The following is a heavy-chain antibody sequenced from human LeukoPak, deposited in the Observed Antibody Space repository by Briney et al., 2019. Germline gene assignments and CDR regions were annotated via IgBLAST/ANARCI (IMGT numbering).Heavy chain of an antibody. V-gene: IGHV3-23*01. CDR2: ISGSGGST. D-gene: IGHD1-26*01. Sequence: GGSLRLSCAASGFTFSSYAMSWVRQAPGKGLEWASAISGSGGSTYYADSVKGRFTISRDNSKNTLYLQMNSLRAEDTAVYYCARDLSGSHYGVAFDIWGQGTMVTVSS. J-gene: IGHJ3*02. CDR3: ARDLSGSHYGVAFDI. CDR1: GFTFSSYA.